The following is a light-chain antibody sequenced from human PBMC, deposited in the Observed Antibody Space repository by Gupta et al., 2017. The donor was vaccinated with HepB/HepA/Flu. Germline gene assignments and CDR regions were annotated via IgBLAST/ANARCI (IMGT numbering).Light chain of an antibody. V-gene: IGKV1-39*01. CDR2: AAS. Sequence: DIQMTQSPSSLSASVGDRVTITCRASQRISSNLNWYQQKPGKAPKLLIYAASSVKSGVPSRFSGSGSGTDFTLTSSRLQPEDFATYYCQQCYTAPRVFGHGTKVDIK. J-gene: IGKJ1*01. CDR3: QQCYTAPRV. CDR1: QRISSN.